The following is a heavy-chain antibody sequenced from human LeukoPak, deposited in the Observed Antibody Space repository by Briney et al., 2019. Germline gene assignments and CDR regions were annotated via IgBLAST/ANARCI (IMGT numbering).Heavy chain of an antibody. D-gene: IGHD3-22*01. CDR2: IQNDASTE. CDR1: GFIFSHYG. J-gene: IGHJ4*02. V-gene: IGHV3-33*05. Sequence: GGSLRLSCAASGFIFSHYGMRWVRQAPGKGLEWVAVIQNDASTENFADSVKGRFTISRDNSKNTVFLQMNSLRVEDTAVYYCARVGYYDSSGFDYWGQGTLVTVSS. CDR3: ARVGYYDSSGFDY.